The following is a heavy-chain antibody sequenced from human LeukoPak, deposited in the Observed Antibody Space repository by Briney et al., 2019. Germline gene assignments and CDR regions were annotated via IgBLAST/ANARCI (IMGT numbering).Heavy chain of an antibody. V-gene: IGHV3-30-3*01. J-gene: IGHJ4*02. CDR3: ARPQYYYGSGSPIDY. CDR1: GFTFSSYA. D-gene: IGHD3-10*01. Sequence: PGRSLRLSCAASGFTFSSYAMHWVRQAPGKWLEWVAVLSYDGSNKYYGDSVKGRFTISRDNSKNTLYLKMNSLRAEDTAVYYCARPQYYYGSGSPIDYWGQGTLVTVSS. CDR2: LSYDGSNK.